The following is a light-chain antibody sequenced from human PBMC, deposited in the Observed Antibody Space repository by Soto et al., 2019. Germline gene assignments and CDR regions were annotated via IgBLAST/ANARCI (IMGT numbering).Light chain of an antibody. V-gene: IGLV2-14*03. CDR2: DDS. CDR3: SSYTTSSTLV. Sequence: QSVLTQPASVSGSPGQSITISCTGTSSDVGAYNHVSWYQHHPGKAPRLLIYDDSSRPSGVSNRFSGSKSGSTASLTISGLPDEDEADYCCSSYTTSSTLVFGGGTKLTVL. CDR1: SSDVGAYNH. J-gene: IGLJ2*01.